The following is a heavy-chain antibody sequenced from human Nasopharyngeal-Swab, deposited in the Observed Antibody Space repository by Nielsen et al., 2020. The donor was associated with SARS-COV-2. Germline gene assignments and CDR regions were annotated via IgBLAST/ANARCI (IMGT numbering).Heavy chain of an antibody. D-gene: IGHD3-10*01. CDR3: TTELYYYGSGSYYKGFAD. J-gene: IGHJ4*02. CDR2: IKSKTDGGTT. V-gene: IGHV3-15*01. Sequence: WIRQPPGKGLEWVGRIKSKTDGGTTDYAAPVKGRFTISRDDSKNTLYLQMNSLKTGDTAVYYCTTELYYYGSGSYYKGFADWGQGTLVTVSS.